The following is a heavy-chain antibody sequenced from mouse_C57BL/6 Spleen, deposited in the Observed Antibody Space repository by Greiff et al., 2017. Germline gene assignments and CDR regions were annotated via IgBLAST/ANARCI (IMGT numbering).Heavy chain of an antibody. CDR3: ARGRGLEYYFDD. CDR1: GYTFTSYW. V-gene: IGHV1-69*01. D-gene: IGHD2-2*01. Sequence: QVQLQQSGAELVMPGASVKLSCKASGYTFTSYWMHWVKQRPGQGLEWIGEIDPSDSYTNYNQKFKGKSTLTVDKSSSTAYMQLSSLTSEDSAVYYCARGRGLEYYFDDWGQGTTLTVSS. CDR2: IDPSDSYT. J-gene: IGHJ2*01.